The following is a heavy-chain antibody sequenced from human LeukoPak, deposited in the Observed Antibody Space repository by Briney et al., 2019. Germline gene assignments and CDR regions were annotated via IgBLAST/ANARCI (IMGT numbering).Heavy chain of an antibody. V-gene: IGHV3-23*01. CDR2: ISGSGGST. J-gene: IGHJ4*02. CDR1: GFTFSSYA. CDR3: AKDHTRFLEWLLSSYYFDY. D-gene: IGHD3-3*01. Sequence: GGSLRLSCAASGFTFSSYAMSWVRQAPGKGLEWVSAISGSGGSTYYADSVKGRFTISRDNSKNTLYLQMNSLRAEDTAVYYCAKDHTRFLEWLLSSYYFDYWGQGTLVTVSS.